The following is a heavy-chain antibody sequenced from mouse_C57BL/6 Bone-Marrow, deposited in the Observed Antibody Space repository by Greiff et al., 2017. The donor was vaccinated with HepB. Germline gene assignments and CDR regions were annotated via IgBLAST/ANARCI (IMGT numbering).Heavy chain of an antibody. CDR2: IHPNSGST. V-gene: IGHV1-64*01. CDR1: GYTFTSYW. J-gene: IGHJ1*03. CDR3: ARARYYYGSSPYWYFDV. D-gene: IGHD1-1*01. Sequence: QVQLQQPGAELVKPGASVKLSCKASGYTFTSYWMHWVKQRPGQGLEWIGMIHPNSGSTNYNEKFKSKATLPVDKSSSTAYMQLSSLTSEDSAVYYCARARYYYGSSPYWYFDVWGTGTTVTVSS.